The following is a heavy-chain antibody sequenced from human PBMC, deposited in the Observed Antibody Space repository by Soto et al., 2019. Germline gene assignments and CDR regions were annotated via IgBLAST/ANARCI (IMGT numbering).Heavy chain of an antibody. D-gene: IGHD6-19*01. CDR2: IIPIFGTA. Sequence: SVKVSCKASGGTFSSYAISWVRQAPGQGLEWMGGIIPIFGTANYAQKFQGRVTITADESTSTAYMELSSLRSEDTAVYYCARGPKGYSSGWAAHYYYSGMDVWAQGTTVTVS. V-gene: IGHV1-69*13. J-gene: IGHJ6*02. CDR1: GGTFSSYA. CDR3: ARGPKGYSSGWAAHYYYSGMDV.